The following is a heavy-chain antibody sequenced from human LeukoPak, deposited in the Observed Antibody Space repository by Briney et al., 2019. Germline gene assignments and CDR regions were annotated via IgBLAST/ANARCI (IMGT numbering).Heavy chain of an antibody. V-gene: IGHV3-30*04. CDR2: ISYDGSNK. D-gene: IGHD3-22*01. J-gene: IGHJ5*02. CDR3: AKENYYDSSGYLNWFDP. CDR1: GFTFSSYA. Sequence: GRSLRLSCAASGFTFSSYAMHWVRQAPGKGLEWVAVISYDGSNKYYADSVKGRFTISRDNSKNTLYLQMNSLRAEDTAVYYCAKENYYDSSGYLNWFDPWGQGTLVTVSS.